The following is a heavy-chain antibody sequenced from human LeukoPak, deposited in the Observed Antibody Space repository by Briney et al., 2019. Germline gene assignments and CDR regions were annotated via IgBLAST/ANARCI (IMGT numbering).Heavy chain of an antibody. D-gene: IGHD3-3*02. Sequence: SGGSLRLSCAASRFTFSSYWVHWVRQAPGKGLVWVLRVNSDESITTYADSVNGRFTISRDNAKNTLYLQMKSLRAEDTAVYYCARGHLPTPRSAMDVWGQGTTVTVSS. J-gene: IGHJ6*02. CDR1: RFTFSSYW. CDR2: VNSDESIT. V-gene: IGHV3-74*01. CDR3: ARGHLPTPRSAMDV.